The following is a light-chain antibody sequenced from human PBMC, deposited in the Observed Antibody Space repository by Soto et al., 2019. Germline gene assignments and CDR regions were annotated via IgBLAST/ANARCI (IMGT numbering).Light chain of an antibody. V-gene: IGKV3-20*01. CDR3: QQYNNWRT. Sequence: EIVLTQSPGTLSLSPGERATLSCRASQSVSGRYLAWYQQKPGQAPRLLIYGASSRATGIPDRFSGSGFGTEFTLTISSLQSEDFAVYYCQQYNNWRTFGQGTKVDI. CDR1: QSVSGRY. CDR2: GAS. J-gene: IGKJ1*01.